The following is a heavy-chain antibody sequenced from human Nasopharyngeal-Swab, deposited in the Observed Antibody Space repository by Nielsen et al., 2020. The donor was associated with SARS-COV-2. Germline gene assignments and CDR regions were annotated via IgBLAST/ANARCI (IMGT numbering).Heavy chain of an antibody. Sequence: SETLSLTCAISGDSVSRNNAAWNWIRQSPSRGLEWLGRTYYRSQWYSDYAVSVKSRITINPDTAKNQFSLQPNSVTPEDTAVYYCARDRGALNVWGQGTTVTVSS. D-gene: IGHD3-10*01. J-gene: IGHJ6*02. CDR2: TYYRSQWYS. CDR3: ARDRGALNV. V-gene: IGHV6-1*01. CDR1: GDSVSRNNAA.